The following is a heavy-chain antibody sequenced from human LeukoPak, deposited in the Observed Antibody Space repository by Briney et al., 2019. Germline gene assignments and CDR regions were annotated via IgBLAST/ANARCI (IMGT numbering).Heavy chain of an antibody. J-gene: IGHJ2*01. CDR1: GSTFSSYA. CDR2: ISASGGDT. D-gene: IGHD2-21*02. CDR3: AQDYTGYDCYYFGL. V-gene: IGHV3-23*01. Sequence: PGGSLRLSCAAPGSTFSSYAMSWVRQAPGRGLEWVSHISASGGDTYYADSAKGRFTVSRDNSRNTLYLRMDSLRAEDTASYYCAQDYTGYDCYYFGLWGRGTLVTVPS.